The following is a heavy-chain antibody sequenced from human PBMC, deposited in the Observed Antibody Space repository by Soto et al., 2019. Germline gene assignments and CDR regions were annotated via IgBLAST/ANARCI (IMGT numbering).Heavy chain of an antibody. D-gene: IGHD2-2*01. V-gene: IGHV4-61*01. CDR3: ARSLVVPAARDRYYYYGMDV. Sequence: PSETLSLTCTVSGGSVSSGSYYWSWIRQPPGKGLEWIGYIYYSGSTNYNPSLKSRVTISVDTSKNQFSPKLSSVTAADTAVYYCARSLVVPAARDRYYYYGMDVWGQGTTVTVSS. J-gene: IGHJ6*02. CDR1: GGSVSSGSYY. CDR2: IYYSGST.